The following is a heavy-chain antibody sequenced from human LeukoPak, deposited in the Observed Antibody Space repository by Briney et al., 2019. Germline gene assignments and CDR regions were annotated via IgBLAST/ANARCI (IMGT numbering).Heavy chain of an antibody. D-gene: IGHD1-1*01. V-gene: IGHV3-11*06. CDR3: ARRVPERQQYNWFDP. CDR2: ISVAGSYT. J-gene: IGHJ5*02. CDR1: GFIFSDYY. Sequence: PGGSLRLSCAASGFIFSDYYMSWIRQAPGKGLEWVSYISVAGSYTNYGDSLKGRFTISRDNAKNSLYLQMNSLSPEDTAVYYCARRVPERQQYNWFDPWGQGTLVTVSS.